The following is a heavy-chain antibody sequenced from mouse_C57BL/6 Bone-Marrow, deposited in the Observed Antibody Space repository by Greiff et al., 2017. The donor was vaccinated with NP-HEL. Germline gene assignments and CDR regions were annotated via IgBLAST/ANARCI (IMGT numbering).Heavy chain of an antibody. CDR2: ISSGSSTI. CDR3: ARPITTVPYYAMDY. J-gene: IGHJ4*01. V-gene: IGHV5-17*01. Sequence: EVQRVESGGGLVKPGGSLKLSCAASGFTFSDYGMHWVRQAPEKGLEWVAYISSGSSTIYYADTVKGRFTISRDNAKNTLFLQMTSLRSEDTAMYYCARPITTVPYYAMDYWGQGTSVTVSS. D-gene: IGHD1-1*01. CDR1: GFTFSDYG.